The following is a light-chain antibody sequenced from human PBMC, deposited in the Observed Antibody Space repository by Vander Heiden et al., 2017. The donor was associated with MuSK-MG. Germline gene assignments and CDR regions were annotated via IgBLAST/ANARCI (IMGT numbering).Light chain of an antibody. Sequence: QPALTQPPSAPGSPGQSVTISCTGTSSDVGGYNYVSWYQQHPGKAPKLMIYEVSKRPSGVPDRFSGSKSGNTASLTVSGLQAEDEADYYCSSYAGSNNYVFGTGTKVTVL. CDR3: SSYAGSNNYV. V-gene: IGLV2-8*01. CDR1: SSDVGGYNY. CDR2: EVS. J-gene: IGLJ1*01.